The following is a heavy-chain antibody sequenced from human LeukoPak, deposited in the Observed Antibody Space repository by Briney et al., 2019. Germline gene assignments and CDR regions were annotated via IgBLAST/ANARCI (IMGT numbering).Heavy chain of an antibody. Sequence: ASVKVSCKASGYTFTGYYMHWVRQAPGQGLEWMGWINPNSGGTNYAQKFQGRVTTTRDTSISTAYMELSRLRSDDTAVYYCAREVNYYDSSGYYCDYWGQGTLVTVSS. V-gene: IGHV1-2*02. J-gene: IGHJ4*02. CDR1: GYTFTGYY. CDR3: AREVNYYDSSGYYCDY. D-gene: IGHD3-22*01. CDR2: INPNSGGT.